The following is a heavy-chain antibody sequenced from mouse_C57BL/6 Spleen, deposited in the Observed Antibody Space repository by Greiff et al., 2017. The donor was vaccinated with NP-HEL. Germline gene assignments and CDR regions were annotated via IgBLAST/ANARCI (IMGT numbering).Heavy chain of an antibody. CDR1: GFTFSSYA. CDR2: ISDGGSYT. Sequence: DVMLVESGGGLVKPGGSLKLSCAASGFTFSSYAMSWVRQTPEKRLEWVATISDGGSYTYYPDNVKGRFTISRDNAKNNLYLQMSHLKSEDTAMYYCARDRNWDWYAMDYWGQGTSVTVSS. CDR3: ARDRNWDWYAMDY. J-gene: IGHJ4*01. V-gene: IGHV5-4*01. D-gene: IGHD4-1*01.